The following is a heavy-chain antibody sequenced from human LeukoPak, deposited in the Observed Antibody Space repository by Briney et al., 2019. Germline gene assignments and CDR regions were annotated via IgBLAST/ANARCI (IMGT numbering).Heavy chain of an antibody. V-gene: IGHV4-34*01. J-gene: IGHJ3*02. D-gene: IGHD3-10*01. CDR2: INHSGST. CDR3: ARVSLLWFGEGAFDI. Sequence: SETLSLTCAVYGGSFSGYYWSWIRQPPGKGLEWIGEINHSGSTNYNPSLKSRVTISVDTSKNQFSLKLSSVTAADTAVYYCARVSLLWFGEGAFDIRGQGTMVTVSS. CDR1: GGSFSGYY.